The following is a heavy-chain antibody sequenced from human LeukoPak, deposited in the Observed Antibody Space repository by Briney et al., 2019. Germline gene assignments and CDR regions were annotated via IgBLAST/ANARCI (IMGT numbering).Heavy chain of an antibody. CDR2: IDYSAST. CDR1: GGSISTYY. J-gene: IGHJ3*02. Sequence: PSETLSLTCTVSGGSISTYYWSWIRQPPGKGLEWIAYIDYSASTNYNPSLKSRVTISVDTSKNRFSLKLSSVTAADTAVYYCARDSRRELLHAFDIWGQGTMVTVSS. V-gene: IGHV4-59*01. CDR3: ARDSRRELLHAFDI. D-gene: IGHD1-26*01.